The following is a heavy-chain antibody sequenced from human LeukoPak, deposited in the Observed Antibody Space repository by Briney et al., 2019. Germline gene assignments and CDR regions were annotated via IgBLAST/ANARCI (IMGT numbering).Heavy chain of an antibody. CDR1: GFTFSSYG. CDR2: IRSVGTNT. Sequence: GGSLRLSCAASGFTFSSYGMHWVRQAPGKGLEWVAFIRSVGTNTYYADSVKGRFTISRDNSKNTLYLQMNSLRAEDTAVYYCARYTSSSFDFWGQGTLVTVSS. V-gene: IGHV3-30*02. D-gene: IGHD1-14*01. J-gene: IGHJ4*02. CDR3: ARYTSSSFDF.